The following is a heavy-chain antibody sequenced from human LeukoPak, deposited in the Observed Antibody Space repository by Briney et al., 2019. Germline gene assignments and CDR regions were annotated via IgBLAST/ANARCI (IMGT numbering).Heavy chain of an antibody. CDR1: GFTFSSYA. CDR3: ARDPVGVVVPAGWFDP. D-gene: IGHD2-2*01. J-gene: IGHJ5*02. V-gene: IGHV3-30-3*01. CDR2: ISYDGSNK. Sequence: PGGSLRLSCAASGFTFSSYAMHWVRQAPGKGLEWVAVISYDGSNKYYADSVKGRFTISRDNSKNTLYLQMNSLRAEDTAVYYCARDPVGVVVPAGWFDPWGQGTLVTVSS.